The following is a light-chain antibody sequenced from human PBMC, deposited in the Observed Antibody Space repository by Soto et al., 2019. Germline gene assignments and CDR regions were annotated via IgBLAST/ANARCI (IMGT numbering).Light chain of an antibody. CDR3: QQHDILPIT. J-gene: IGKJ5*01. V-gene: IGKV3-20*01. CDR2: GAS. CDR1: QNLSRYF. Sequence: EVVLTPSPGTLSLSPVDRASLSCRASQNLSRYFLAWYQPKPGQAPRLLISGASRRATGIPDRFSGAGSGTDLTLTVSRLEPEDCALYEGQQHDILPITGGQGTRLEI.